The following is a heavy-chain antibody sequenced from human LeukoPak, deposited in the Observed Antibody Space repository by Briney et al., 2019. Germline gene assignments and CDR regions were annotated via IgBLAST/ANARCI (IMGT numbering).Heavy chain of an antibody. Sequence: PGGSLRLSCAASGLTFSSYAMTWVRQAPGKRLEWVSGISGSGDTTWYTDSLKGRFTVSRDNSKNTVFLQMNSLRVEDTALYFCARSWYNNGAYLRFFDSWGQGTLVTVSS. CDR3: ARSWYNNGAYLRFFDS. J-gene: IGHJ4*02. V-gene: IGHV3-23*01. CDR2: ISGSGDTT. D-gene: IGHD6-19*01. CDR1: GLTFSSYA.